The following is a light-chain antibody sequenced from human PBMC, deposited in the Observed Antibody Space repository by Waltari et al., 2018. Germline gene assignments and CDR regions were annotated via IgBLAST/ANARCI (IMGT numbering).Light chain of an antibody. V-gene: IGLV2-23*02. CDR1: SRDVDDYNF. CDR2: DVT. CDR3: CSYAPSSTHVA. Sequence: QSALTQPASVSGSPGQSITISCTGTSRDVDDYNFVPWYQQHPGKAPKLMIYDVTKRPSGVSNRFSGSKSGNTASLTISGLQAEDEADYYCCSYAPSSTHVAFGGGTRLTVL. J-gene: IGLJ2*01.